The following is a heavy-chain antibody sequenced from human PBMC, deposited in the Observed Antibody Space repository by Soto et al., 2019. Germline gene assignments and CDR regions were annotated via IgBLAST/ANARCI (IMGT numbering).Heavy chain of an antibody. D-gene: IGHD3-22*01. CDR1: GYTFTGYY. CDR2: INPNSGGT. Sequence: ASVKVSCKASGYTFTGYYMHWVRQAPGQGLEWIGWINPNSGGTNYAQKFQGRVTMTRDTSISTAYMELSRLRSDDTAVYYCARGPDSSGYPPAEYFQHWGQVTRVTFST. J-gene: IGHJ1*01. V-gene: IGHV1-2*02. CDR3: ARGPDSSGYPPAEYFQH.